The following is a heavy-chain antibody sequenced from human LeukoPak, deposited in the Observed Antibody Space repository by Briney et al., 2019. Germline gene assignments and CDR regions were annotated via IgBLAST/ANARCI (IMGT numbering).Heavy chain of an antibody. CDR3: AKATPPRDGSNPDF. Sequence: PGGSLRLSCAASGFTFSSYWMSWVRQAPGKGLEWVANIKQDGSEKYYVDSVKGRFTISRDNAKNSLYLQMNSLRAEDTAVYYCAKATPPRDGSNPDFWGQGTLVTVSS. CDR1: GFTFSSYW. V-gene: IGHV3-7*01. D-gene: IGHD4-4*01. J-gene: IGHJ4*02. CDR2: IKQDGSEK.